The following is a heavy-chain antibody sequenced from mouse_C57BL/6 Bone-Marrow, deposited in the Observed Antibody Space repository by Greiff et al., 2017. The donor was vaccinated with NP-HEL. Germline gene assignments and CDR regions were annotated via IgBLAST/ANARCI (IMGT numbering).Heavy chain of an antibody. CDR1: GYAFTNYL. J-gene: IGHJ3*01. Sequence: VQLQQSGAELVRPGTSVKVSCKASGYAFTNYLIEWVKQRPGQGLEWIGVINPGSGGTNYNEKFKGKATLTADKSSSTAYMQLSSLTSEDSAVYFCARGLLFAYWGQGTLVTVSA. CDR2: INPGSGGT. CDR3: ARGLLFAY. V-gene: IGHV1-54*01. D-gene: IGHD3-1*01.